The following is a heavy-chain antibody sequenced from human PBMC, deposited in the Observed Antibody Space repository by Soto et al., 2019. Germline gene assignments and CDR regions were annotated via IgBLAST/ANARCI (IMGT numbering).Heavy chain of an antibody. CDR1: GFTFSSYS. CDR3: ARMARGVPDAFDI. J-gene: IGHJ3*02. CDR2: ISSSSYI. D-gene: IGHD3-10*01. V-gene: IGHV3-21*01. Sequence: GGSLRLSCAASGFTFSSYSMNWVRQAPGKGLEWVSSISSSSYIYYADSVKGRFTISRDNAKNSLYLQMNSLRAEDTAVYYCARMARGVPDAFDIWGQGTMVTVSS.